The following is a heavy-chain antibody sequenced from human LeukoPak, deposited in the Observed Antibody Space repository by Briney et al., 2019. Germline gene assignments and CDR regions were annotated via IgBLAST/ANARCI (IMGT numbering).Heavy chain of an antibody. Sequence: GGSLRLSCAASGFTVSSNYMSWVRQAPGKGLEWVSVIYSGGSTYYADSVKGRFTISRDNSKNTLYLQMNSLRAEDTAVYYCAREWRYCSSTSCYYMDVWGKGTTVTISS. D-gene: IGHD2-2*01. V-gene: IGHV3-53*01. CDR1: GFTVSSNY. CDR2: IYSGGST. J-gene: IGHJ6*03. CDR3: AREWRYCSSTSCYYMDV.